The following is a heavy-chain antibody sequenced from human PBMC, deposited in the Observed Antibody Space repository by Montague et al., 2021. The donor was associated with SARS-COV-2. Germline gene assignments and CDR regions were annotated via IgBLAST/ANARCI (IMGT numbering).Heavy chain of an antibody. J-gene: IGHJ6*02. CDR2: IYYSGST. V-gene: IGHV4-31*03. Sequence: TLSLTCTVSGGSISSGGYYWSWIRQHPGKGLEWIGYIYYSGSTYYNPSLKSRVTISVDTPKNQFSLKLSSVTAADTAVYYCARVKTPRYYDILTGYSKYYGMDVGGQGTTVTVSS. D-gene: IGHD3-9*01. CDR3: ARVKTPRYYDILTGYSKYYGMDV. CDR1: GGSISSGGYY.